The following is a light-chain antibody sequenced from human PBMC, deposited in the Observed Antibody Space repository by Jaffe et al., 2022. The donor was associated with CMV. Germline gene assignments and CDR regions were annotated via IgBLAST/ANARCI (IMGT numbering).Light chain of an antibody. V-gene: IGKV1-39*01. CDR3: QQSYSSPLYT. Sequence: DIQMTQSPSSLSASVGDRVTITCRASQSISNYLNWYQQKPGKAPNLLIYAASSLQSGVPSRFSGSISGTDFTLTISSLQPEDFATYYCQQSYSSPLYTFGQGTKLEMK. J-gene: IGKJ2*01. CDR1: QSISNY. CDR2: AAS.